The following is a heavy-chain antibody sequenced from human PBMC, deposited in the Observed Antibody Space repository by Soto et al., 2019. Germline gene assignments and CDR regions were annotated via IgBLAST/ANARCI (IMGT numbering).Heavy chain of an antibody. Sequence: SVKVSCKASGGTFSSYAISWVRQAPGQGLEWMGGIIPIFGTANYAQKFQGRVTITADESTSTAHMELSSLRSEDTAVYYCARGPYYDSSGYYCIDYWGQGTLVTVSS. CDR3: ARGPYYDSSGYYCIDY. V-gene: IGHV1-69*13. CDR2: IIPIFGTA. D-gene: IGHD3-22*01. J-gene: IGHJ4*02. CDR1: GGTFSSYA.